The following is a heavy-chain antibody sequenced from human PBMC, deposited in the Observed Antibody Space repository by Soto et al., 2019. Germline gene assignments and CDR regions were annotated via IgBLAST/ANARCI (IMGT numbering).Heavy chain of an antibody. CDR3: ARVTEAYYFDY. V-gene: IGHV4-59*01. CDR2: IYYSGST. Sequence: SETLSLTCTVSGDSMTNYYWNWLRQPPGKGLEWIGYIYYSGSTNYNPSLKSRVTISVDTSKNQFSLKLSSVTAADTAVYYCARVTEAYYFDYWGQGTLVTVS. CDR1: GDSMTNYY. J-gene: IGHJ4*02.